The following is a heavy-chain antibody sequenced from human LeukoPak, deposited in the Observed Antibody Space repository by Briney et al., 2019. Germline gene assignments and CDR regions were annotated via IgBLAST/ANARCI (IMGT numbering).Heavy chain of an antibody. CDR2: INPYNGNT. Sequence: ASVKVSCKASGYTFTNYGISWVRQAPGQGLEWMGNINPYNGNTNYAQNLQDRVTMTTDTSTNTAYMELRSLRSDATAVYYCARDQHDHVWGSYRPYFDSWGQGTLVTVSS. CDR3: ARDQHDHVWGSYRPYFDS. CDR1: GYTFTNYG. J-gene: IGHJ4*02. V-gene: IGHV1-18*01. D-gene: IGHD3-16*02.